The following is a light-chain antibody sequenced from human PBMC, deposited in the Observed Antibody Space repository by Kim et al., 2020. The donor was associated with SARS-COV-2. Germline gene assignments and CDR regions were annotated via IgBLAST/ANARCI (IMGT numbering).Light chain of an antibody. J-gene: IGKJ4*01. CDR3: QQTYSTPLT. CDR2: AAS. Sequence: ASVGDRVTITCRASQSISTYLNWYQQKPGKAPKLLIYAASSLQSGVPSRFSGSGSGTNFTLTISSLQPEDFATYYCQQTYSTPLTFGGGTKVDIK. CDR1: QSISTY. V-gene: IGKV1-39*01.